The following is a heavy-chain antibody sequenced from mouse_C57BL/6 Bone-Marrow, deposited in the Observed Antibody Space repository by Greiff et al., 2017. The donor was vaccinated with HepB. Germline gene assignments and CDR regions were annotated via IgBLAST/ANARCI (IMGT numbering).Heavy chain of an antibody. V-gene: IGHV1-55*01. CDR1: GYTFTSYW. CDR3: ARGYYSYGKYGGWYFDV. J-gene: IGHJ1*03. CDR2: IYPGSGST. D-gene: IGHD2-1*01. Sequence: QVQLQQPGAELVKPGASVKMSCKASGYTFTSYWITWVKQRPGQGLEWIGDIYPGSGSTNYNEKFKSKATLTVDTSSSTAYMQLSSLTSEDSAVYYGARGYYSYGKYGGWYFDVWGTGTTVTVSS.